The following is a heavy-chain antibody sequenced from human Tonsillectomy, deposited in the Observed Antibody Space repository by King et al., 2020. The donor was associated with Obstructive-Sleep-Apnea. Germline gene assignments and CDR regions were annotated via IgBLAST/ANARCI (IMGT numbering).Heavy chain of an antibody. CDR1: GFTFSSYA. V-gene: IGHV3-23*04. CDR3: AGTYGFAY. J-gene: IGHJ4*02. D-gene: IGHD3-10*01. CDR2: ISIGGDNT. Sequence: VQLVESGGGLVQPGGSLRLSCSASGFTFSSYAMSWVRQAPGKGLEWVSTISIGGDNTHYADSVKGRFTISRDNSQNTLFLQMNSLRGEDTAVYYCAGTYGFAYWGQGALVTVSS.